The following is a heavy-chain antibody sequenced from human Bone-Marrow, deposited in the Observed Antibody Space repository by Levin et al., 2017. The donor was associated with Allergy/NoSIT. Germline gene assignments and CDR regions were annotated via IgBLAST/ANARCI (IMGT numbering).Heavy chain of an antibody. CDR2: ISDSGGTT. V-gene: IGHV3-23*01. CDR3: ASSLRGLSWFLNAY. J-gene: IGHJ4*02. Sequence: GGSLRLSCAASGFTFSSYAMNWVRQAPGKGLEWVSTISDSGGTTYYADSVKGRFTISRDKSKNTLYLQMNSLRAEDTAVYYCASSLRGLSWFLNAYWGQGTLVTVSS. CDR1: GFTFSSYA. D-gene: IGHD6-13*01.